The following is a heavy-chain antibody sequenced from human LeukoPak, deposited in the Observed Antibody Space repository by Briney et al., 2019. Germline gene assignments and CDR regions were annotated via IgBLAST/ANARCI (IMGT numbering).Heavy chain of an antibody. J-gene: IGHJ3*02. CDR2: ISYDGSNK. D-gene: IGHD6-13*01. CDR1: GFTFSSYG. Sequence: PGGSLRLSCAASGFTFSSYGMHWVRQAPGKGLEWVAVISYDGSNKYYADSVKGRFTISRDNSKNKLYLQMNSLRAEDTAVYYCAKDLGGGSSWPFDAFDIWGQGTMVTVSS. V-gene: IGHV3-30*18. CDR3: AKDLGGGSSWPFDAFDI.